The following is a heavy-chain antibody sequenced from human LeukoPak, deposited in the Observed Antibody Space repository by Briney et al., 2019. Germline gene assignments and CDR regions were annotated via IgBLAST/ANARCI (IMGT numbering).Heavy chain of an antibody. V-gene: IGHV6-1*01. CDR1: GDSVSSNSAA. Sequence: SQTLSLTCAISGDSVSSNSAAWNWIRQSPSRGLEWLGRTYYKSKWYNDYAVSVKSRITINPDTSKNQFSLQLNSVTPEDTAVYYCARAGNYYDSSGYSNFDYWGQGTLVTVSS. CDR3: ARAGNYYDSSGYSNFDY. D-gene: IGHD3-22*01. J-gene: IGHJ4*02. CDR2: TYYKSKWYN.